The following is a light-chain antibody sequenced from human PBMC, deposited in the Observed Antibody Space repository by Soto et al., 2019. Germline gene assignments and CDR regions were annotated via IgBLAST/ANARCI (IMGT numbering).Light chain of an antibody. CDR1: RSVSSRY. Sequence: EIVLTQSPGTLSLSPGERATLSCRASRSVSSRYLAWYQQKPGQAPRLLIYGASSRATGIPDRFSGSGSGTDFTLTITGLEPEDFAVYLCPQYCCSPNTFGQGTKLEIK. CDR2: GAS. V-gene: IGKV3-20*01. CDR3: PQYCCSPNT. J-gene: IGKJ2*01.